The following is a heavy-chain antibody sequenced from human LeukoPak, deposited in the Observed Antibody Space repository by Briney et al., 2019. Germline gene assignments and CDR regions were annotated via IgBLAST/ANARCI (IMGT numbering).Heavy chain of an antibody. J-gene: IGHJ4*02. CDR1: GGSFSGYY. V-gene: IGHV4-34*01. D-gene: IGHD3-10*01. Sequence: SETLSLTCAVYGGSFSGYYWSWIRQPPGKGLEWIGEINHSGSTNYNPSLKSRVTISVDTSKNQFSLKLSSVTAADTAVYSCARGRVWGLVRGVKYDYWGQGTLVTVSS. CDR3: ARGRVWGLVRGVKYDY. CDR2: INHSGST.